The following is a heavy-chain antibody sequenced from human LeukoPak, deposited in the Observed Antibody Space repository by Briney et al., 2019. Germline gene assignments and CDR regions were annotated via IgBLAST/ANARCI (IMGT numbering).Heavy chain of an antibody. J-gene: IGHJ3*02. D-gene: IGHD3-10*01. CDR3: VRVGGSGSYAFDI. V-gene: IGHV4-61*01. CDR1: GASVSSGSYY. CDR2: IYYSGST. Sequence: SETLSLTCTVPGASVSSGSYYWSWIRQPPGKGLEWIGYIYYSGSTNYNSSLKSRVTISVDTSKNQFSLKLSSVTAADTAVYYCVRVGGSGSYAFDIWGQGTMVTVSS.